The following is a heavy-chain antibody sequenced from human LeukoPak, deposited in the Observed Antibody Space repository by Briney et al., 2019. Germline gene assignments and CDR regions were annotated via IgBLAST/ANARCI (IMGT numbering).Heavy chain of an antibody. Sequence: GGSLRLSCAASGFTFRSYAMTWVRQAPGKGLEWVSGISGSGGSTYYAGSVKGRFTISRDNSKNTLFLQTNSLRADDTATYYCAKEDKNAFDVWGRGTMVTVSS. D-gene: IGHD2-15*01. CDR2: ISGSGGST. V-gene: IGHV3-23*01. CDR3: AKEDKNAFDV. J-gene: IGHJ3*01. CDR1: GFTFRSYA.